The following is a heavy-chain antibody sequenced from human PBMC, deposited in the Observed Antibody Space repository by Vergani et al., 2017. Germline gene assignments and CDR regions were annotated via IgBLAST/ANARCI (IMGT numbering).Heavy chain of an antibody. CDR3: ARVSRGYGSGSQSTYYYYYMDV. CDR1: GFTFSSYS. J-gene: IGHJ6*03. D-gene: IGHD3-10*01. CDR2: ISSSSSYI. V-gene: IGHV3-21*01. Sequence: EVQLLESGGGLVQPGGSLRLSCAASGFTFSSYSMNWVRQAPGKGLEWVSSISSSSSYIYYADSVKGRFTISRDNAKNTLYLQMNSLRAEDTAVYYCARVSRGYGSGSQSTYYYYYMDVWGKGTTVTVSS.